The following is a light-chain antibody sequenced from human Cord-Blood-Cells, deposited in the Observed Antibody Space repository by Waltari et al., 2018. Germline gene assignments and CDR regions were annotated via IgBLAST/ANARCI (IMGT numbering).Light chain of an antibody. J-gene: IGLJ2*01. CDR3: SSYAGSNNLV. V-gene: IGLV2-8*01. Sequence: QSALTQPPSASGSPGQSVTISCTGTSSDVGGYNYVSWYQQPPAKAPKLMIYEVSKRPSGFPDRFSGSKSGNTASLTVSGLQAEDEADYYCSSYAGSNNLVFGGGTKLTVL. CDR2: EVS. CDR1: SSDVGGYNY.